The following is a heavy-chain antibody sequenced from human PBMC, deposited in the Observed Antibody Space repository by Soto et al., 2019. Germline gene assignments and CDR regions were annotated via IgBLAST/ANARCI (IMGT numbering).Heavy chain of an antibody. CDR2: INHSGST. J-gene: IGHJ4*02. CDR1: DGSMNSDSSY. Sequence: SSETLSLTCRVSDGSMNSDSSYWGWIRQPPGKGLEWIGVINHSGSTYHNLSLKGRVTMSVDASRNQFSLKLTSMTAADTAVYYCARLGGYVSVGYYYLWDSWGQGTLVTVSS. V-gene: IGHV4-39*01. D-gene: IGHD3-22*01. CDR3: ARLGGYVSVGYYYLWDS.